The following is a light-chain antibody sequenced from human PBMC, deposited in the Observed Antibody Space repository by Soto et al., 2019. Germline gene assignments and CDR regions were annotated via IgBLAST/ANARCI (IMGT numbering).Light chain of an antibody. Sequence: QSVLTQPASVSGSPGQSITISCTGTSSDVGGYNYVSWYQHHPGKAPKLILYEVSNRPSGVSNRFSGSKSGNTASLTLSGLQAEDEADYYCAAYTTSSTYVVGAGARSPS. CDR1: SSDVGGYNY. J-gene: IGLJ1*01. CDR2: EVS. V-gene: IGLV2-14*01. CDR3: AAYTTSSTYV.